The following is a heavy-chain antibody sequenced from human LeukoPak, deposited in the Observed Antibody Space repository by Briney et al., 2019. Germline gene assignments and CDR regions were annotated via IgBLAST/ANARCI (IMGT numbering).Heavy chain of an antibody. CDR3: ARDGTGVYNLVQY. J-gene: IGHJ4*02. Sequence: ASVKVSCKASGYTFTGYYMHWVRQAPGQGLEWMGLINPNSGGTNYAQKFQGRVTMSRDTSISAVYMELSRLRSDDRAVYYCARDGTGVYNLVQYWGQGTLVTVSS. D-gene: IGHD5-24*01. CDR1: GYTFTGYY. V-gene: IGHV1-2*02. CDR2: INPNSGGT.